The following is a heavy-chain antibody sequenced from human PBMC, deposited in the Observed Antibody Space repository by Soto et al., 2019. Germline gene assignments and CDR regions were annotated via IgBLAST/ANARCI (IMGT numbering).Heavy chain of an antibody. CDR2: IIPIFGTA. V-gene: IGHV1-69*13. D-gene: IGHD1-26*01. J-gene: IGHJ5*02. CDR1: GGTFSSYA. Sequence: GASVKVSCKASGGTFSSYAISWVRQAPGQGLEWVGGIIPIFGTANYAQKFQGRVTITADESTSTAYMELSSLRSEDTAVYYCARARFSWEGTLVDWFDPWGQGTLVTVSS. CDR3: ARARFSWEGTLVDWFDP.